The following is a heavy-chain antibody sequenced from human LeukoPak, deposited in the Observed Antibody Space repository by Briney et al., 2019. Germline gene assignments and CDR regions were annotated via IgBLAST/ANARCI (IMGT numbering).Heavy chain of an antibody. V-gene: IGHV4-61*02. CDR2: IYTSGST. CDR1: GGSISSGSYY. CDR3: ARAGMYYYDSSGYYFWFDP. D-gene: IGHD3-22*01. J-gene: IGHJ5*02. Sequence: SESLSLTCTVSGGSISSGSYYWSWIRQPAGKGLEWIRRIYTSGSTNHNPSLKSRVTISVDTSKNQFSLKLSSVTAADTAVYYCARAGMYYYDSSGYYFWFDPWGQGTLVTVSS.